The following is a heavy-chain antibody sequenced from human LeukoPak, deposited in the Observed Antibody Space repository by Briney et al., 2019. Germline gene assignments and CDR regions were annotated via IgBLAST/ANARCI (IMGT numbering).Heavy chain of an antibody. J-gene: IGHJ3*02. V-gene: IGHV4-30-4*01. CDR1: GASIRSGDYY. D-gene: IGHD2-15*01. CDR3: ARDCSGGSCYGAFDI. CDR2: IYDSGST. Sequence: SETLSLTCTVSGASIRSGDYYWSWIRQPPGKGPEWIGYIYDSGSTYYNPSLKSRITISVDTSENRFSLKLSSVTATDTAVYYCARDCSGGSCYGAFDIWGQGTMVTVSS.